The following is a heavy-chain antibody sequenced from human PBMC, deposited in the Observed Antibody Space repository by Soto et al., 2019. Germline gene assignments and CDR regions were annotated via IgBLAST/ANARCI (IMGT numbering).Heavy chain of an antibody. D-gene: IGHD2-8*01. CDR1: GFTFSTYD. Sequence: PGGSLRLSCAASGFTFSTYDMHWVRQATGKGLEWVSAIGTIGDTYYLDFVKGRFTISRENAKSSVYLQMNSLRAGDTAVYYCARGRSNQYESSPTPKFALWGPGTLVTVS. V-gene: IGHV3-13*01. CDR2: IGTIGDT. CDR3: ARGRSNQYESSPTPKFAL. J-gene: IGHJ5*02.